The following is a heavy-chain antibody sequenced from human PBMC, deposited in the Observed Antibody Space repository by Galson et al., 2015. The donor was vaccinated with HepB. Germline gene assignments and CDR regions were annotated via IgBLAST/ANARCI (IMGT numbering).Heavy chain of an antibody. CDR1: GFSLSTSGVG. J-gene: IGHJ6*02. CDR3: AHSPWSTALQWQGGMDV. CDR2: IYWDDDK. D-gene: IGHD6-19*01. Sequence: PALVKPTQTLTLTCTFSGFSLSTSGVGVGWIRQPPGKALEWLALIYWDDDKRYSPSLKSRLTITKDTSKNQVVLTMTNMDPVDTATYYCAHSPWSTALQWQGGMDVWGQGTTVTVSS. V-gene: IGHV2-5*02.